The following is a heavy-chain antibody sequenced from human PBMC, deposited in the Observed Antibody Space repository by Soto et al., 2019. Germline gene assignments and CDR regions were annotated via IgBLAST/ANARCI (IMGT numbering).Heavy chain of an antibody. J-gene: IGHJ4*02. CDR3: ARETHYGDYEIGDY. V-gene: IGHV3-21*01. CDR1: GFTFSSYS. D-gene: IGHD4-17*01. CDR2: IGSSSSYI. Sequence: PWGSLRLSCAASGFTFSSYSMNGVRQAPGKGLEWVSSIGSSSSYIYYADSVKGRFTISRDNAKNSLYLQMNSLRAEDTAVYYCARETHYGDYEIGDYWGQGTLVTVSS.